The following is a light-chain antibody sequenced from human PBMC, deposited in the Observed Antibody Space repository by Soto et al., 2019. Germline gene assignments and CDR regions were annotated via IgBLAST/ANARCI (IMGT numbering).Light chain of an antibody. J-gene: IGKJ5*01. CDR3: QQLNSYPT. V-gene: IGKV1-9*01. CDR2: AAS. Sequence: DIQLTQSPSFLSASVGDRVTITCRASQGISSYLAWYQQKPGKAPKLLIYAASTWQSGVPSRFSGSGSGTEFTLTISSLQPEDFATYYCQQLNSYPTFGQGTRLEIK. CDR1: QGISSY.